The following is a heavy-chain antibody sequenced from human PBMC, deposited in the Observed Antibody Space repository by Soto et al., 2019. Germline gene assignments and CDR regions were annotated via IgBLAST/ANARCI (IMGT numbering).Heavy chain of an antibody. CDR3: AREKGYISGPKNFDY. CDR1: GASISSGDYF. D-gene: IGHD5-12*01. J-gene: IGHJ4*02. Sequence: SETLSLTCTVSGASISSGDYFWSWIRLSPGKGLEWIGYIYDSGSSYYNPSLKSRVTMSVDTSKNQFSLKLRPVTAADTAVYYCAREKGYISGPKNFDYWGQGTLVTVSS. V-gene: IGHV4-30-4*01. CDR2: IYDSGSS.